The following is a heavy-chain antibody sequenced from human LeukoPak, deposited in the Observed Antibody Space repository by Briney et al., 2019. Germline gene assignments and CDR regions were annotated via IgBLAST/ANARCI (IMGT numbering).Heavy chain of an antibody. D-gene: IGHD1-26*01. CDR1: GGPISSTNW. CDR2: ISLSGLT. CDR3: SRESGAFCPFGY. J-gene: IGHJ4*02. V-gene: IGHV4-4*02. Sequence: SETLSLTCGVSGGPISSTNWWSWVRQPPGQGLEWIGEISLSGLTNYNPSLKSRVTMSLDKSKNHLSLNLTSVTAADTAVYYCSRESGAFCPFGYWGQGTLVTVSS.